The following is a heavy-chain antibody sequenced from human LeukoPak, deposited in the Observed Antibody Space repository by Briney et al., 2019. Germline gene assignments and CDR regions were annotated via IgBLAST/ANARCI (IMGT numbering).Heavy chain of an antibody. CDR3: ATSCGNSYGCYFDY. CDR1: GASISSYY. V-gene: IGHV4-59*08. J-gene: IGHJ4*02. CDR2: IYYSGST. Sequence: SETLSLTCTVSGASISSYYWSWIRQPPGKGLEWIGYIYYSGSTNYNPSLKSRVTMSVDTSKSQFSLRLSSVTAADTAIYYCATSCGNSYGCYFDYWGQGTLVTVSS. D-gene: IGHD5-18*01.